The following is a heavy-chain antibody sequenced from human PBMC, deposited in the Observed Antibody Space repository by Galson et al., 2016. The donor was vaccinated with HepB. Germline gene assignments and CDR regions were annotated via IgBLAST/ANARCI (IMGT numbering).Heavy chain of an antibody. V-gene: IGHV4-31*03. Sequence: TLSLTCTVSGGSISRSAYYWSWIRQHPGKGLEWIGFIYYRGSTYYNPSLKGRVTISVDTAKNQFSLKLSSVTAAEAAVYYCAKYRLSSGFGSGYEDAFDIWGQGTMVTVSS. D-gene: IGHD3-22*01. J-gene: IGHJ3*02. CDR2: IYYRGST. CDR1: GGSISRSAYY. CDR3: AKYRLSSGFGSGYEDAFDI.